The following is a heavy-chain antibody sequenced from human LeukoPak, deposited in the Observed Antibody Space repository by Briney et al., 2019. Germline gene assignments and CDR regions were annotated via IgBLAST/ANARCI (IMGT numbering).Heavy chain of an antibody. J-gene: IGHJ4*02. CDR3: ARVKYYYDSSGYYHTSSGYFDY. D-gene: IGHD3-22*01. V-gene: IGHV1-18*01. Sequence: GASVKVSCKASGYTFTSYGISWVRQAPGQGLEWMGWISAYSGNTNYAQKLQGRVTMTTDTSTSTAYMELRSLRSDDTAVYYCARVKYYYDSSGYYHTSSGYFDYWGQGTLVTVSS. CDR2: ISAYSGNT. CDR1: GYTFTSYG.